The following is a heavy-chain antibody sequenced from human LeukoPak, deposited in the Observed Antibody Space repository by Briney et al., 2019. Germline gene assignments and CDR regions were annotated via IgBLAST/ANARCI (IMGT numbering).Heavy chain of an antibody. CDR2: MASNGANS. CDR1: GFNFRDAA. CDR3: AKDIQLST. Sequence: PGGSLRLSCAASGFNFRDAAMTWVRQAPGKGLEWVSLMASNGANSYYAESVKGRFSISRDNSKNMLSLQMNSLRVEDTARYYCAKDIQLSTWGLGTVVTVSS. V-gene: IGHV3-23*01. D-gene: IGHD5-24*01. J-gene: IGHJ3*01.